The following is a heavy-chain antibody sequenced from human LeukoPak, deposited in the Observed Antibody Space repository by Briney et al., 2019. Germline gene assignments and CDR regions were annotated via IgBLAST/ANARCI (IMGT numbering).Heavy chain of an antibody. CDR1: GGSISSSSYY. D-gene: IGHD3-10*01. CDR2: IYYSGST. J-gene: IGHJ4*02. Sequence: SETLSLTCTVSGGSISSSSYYWGWLRQPPGKGLEWIGSIYYSGSTYYNPSLKSRVTISVDTSKNQFSLKLSSVTAADTAVYYCASRTLLWFGELFWDWGQGTLVTVSS. V-gene: IGHV4-39*07. CDR3: ASRTLLWFGELFWD.